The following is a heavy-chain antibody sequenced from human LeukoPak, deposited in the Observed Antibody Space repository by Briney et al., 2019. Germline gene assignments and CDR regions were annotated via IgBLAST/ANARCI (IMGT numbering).Heavy chain of an antibody. CDR1: GYTLTELS. CDR2: FDPEDGET. Sequence: ASVNVSCKVSGYTLTELSMHWVRQAPGKGLEWMGGFDPEDGETIYAPKFQGRVTMTEDTSTDTAYMELSSLRSEDTAVYYCATATNEGREYQLLCLDYWGQGTLVTVSS. D-gene: IGHD2-2*01. J-gene: IGHJ4*02. V-gene: IGHV1-24*01. CDR3: ATATNEGREYQLLCLDY.